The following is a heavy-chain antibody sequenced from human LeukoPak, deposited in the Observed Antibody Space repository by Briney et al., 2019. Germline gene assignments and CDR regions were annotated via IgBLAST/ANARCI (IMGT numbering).Heavy chain of an antibody. CDR1: GVTSRNSW. CDR3: AKDLTSDTKYARWFDT. CDR2: ITIDGSST. D-gene: IGHD2-2*01. V-gene: IGHV3-74*03. J-gene: IGHJ5*02. Sequence: GGSLRLSCVASGVTSRNSWMHWVRQAPGKGLVWVSRITIDGSSTTYADSVKGRFTISRDNAKNSLYLQMNSLRAEDTAVYYCAKDLTSDTKYARWFDTWGQGTLVTVSS.